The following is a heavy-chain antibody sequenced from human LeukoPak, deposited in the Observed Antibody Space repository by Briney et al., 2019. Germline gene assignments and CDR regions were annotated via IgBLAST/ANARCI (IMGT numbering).Heavy chain of an antibody. D-gene: IGHD3-22*01. CDR1: GFFFSNYA. V-gene: IGHV3-23*01. CDR3: AKDNYYDSSGYYYFDY. CDR2: ISDSGGST. Sequence: GGSLRLSCAASGFFFSNYAMSWVRQAPGKGLEWVSGISDSGGSTYYADSVKGRFTISRDNSRNTLYLQMNSLRAEDTAVYYCAKDNYYDSSGYYYFDYWGQGTLVTVSS. J-gene: IGHJ4*02.